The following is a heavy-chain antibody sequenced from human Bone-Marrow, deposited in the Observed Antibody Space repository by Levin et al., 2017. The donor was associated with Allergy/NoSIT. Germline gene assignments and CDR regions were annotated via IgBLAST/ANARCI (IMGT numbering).Heavy chain of an antibody. CDR3: ATAPIGVTVLRALVLDYFDY. J-gene: IGHJ4*02. D-gene: IGHD3-10*01. Sequence: ASVKVSCKASGYTFTDCYMHWVRQSPGQGLEWMGWVNPKSGATNYAQKFQGRVTMTSDTSIATAYMELTGLGSDDTAIYYCATAPIGVTVLRALVLDYFDYWGQGALVTVSS. CDR1: GYTFTDCY. V-gene: IGHV1-2*02. CDR2: VNPKSGAT.